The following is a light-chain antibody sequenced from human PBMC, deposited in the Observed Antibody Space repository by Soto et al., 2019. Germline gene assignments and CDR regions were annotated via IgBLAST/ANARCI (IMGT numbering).Light chain of an antibody. CDR3: QHYHDLPLT. J-gene: IGKJ4*01. Sequence: DIHMTQSPSSLSASVGDRVTFTCQATQDIGNSLNWYQQKPGKAPKLLIYGASDLEAGVPSRFSGSGSGTDFTFSISSLQPEDIATYYCQHYHDLPLTFGGGTKVDLK. V-gene: IGKV1-33*01. CDR1: QDIGNS. CDR2: GAS.